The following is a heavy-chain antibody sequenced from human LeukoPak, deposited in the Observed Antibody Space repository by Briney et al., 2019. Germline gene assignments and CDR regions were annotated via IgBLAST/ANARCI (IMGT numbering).Heavy chain of an antibody. CDR3: ASPGWSDALDM. Sequence: PGGSLRLSCAASGFTFRSYGMHWVRQAPGKGLVWVSRIRSDGTSTTYADSVKGRFTISRDNAKNTLYLQLDSLRAEDTAIYYCASPGWSDALDMWAKGQGSPSLQ. V-gene: IGHV3-74*01. D-gene: IGHD2-15*01. J-gene: IGHJ3*02. CDR1: GFTFRSYG. CDR2: IRSDGTST.